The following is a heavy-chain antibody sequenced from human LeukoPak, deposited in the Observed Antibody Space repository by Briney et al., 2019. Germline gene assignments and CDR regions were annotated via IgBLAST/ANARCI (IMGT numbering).Heavy chain of an antibody. CDR1: GFTFNDYD. CDR2: ISWDDETT. CDR3: AKALGGSWNFDL. V-gene: IGHV3-43*02. Sequence: GGSLRLSCAASGFTFNDYDMHWLRQGPGKGPEWVSLISWDDETTYYADSVKGRFTISRDNNKNSLYLQMNSLISEDTALYYCAKALGGSWNFDLWGRGTLVTVSS. J-gene: IGHJ2*01. D-gene: IGHD3-16*01.